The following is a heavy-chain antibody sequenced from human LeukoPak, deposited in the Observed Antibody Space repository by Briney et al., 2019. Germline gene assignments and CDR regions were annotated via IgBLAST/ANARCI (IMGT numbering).Heavy chain of an antibody. V-gene: IGHV4-34*01. CDR2: INHSGST. CDR1: GGSFSGYY. CDR3: ARAHITIRDYYYYIDV. Sequence: SETLSLTCAVYGGSFSGYYWSWIRQPPGKGLEWIGEINHSGSTNYNPSLKSRVTISVDTSKNQFSLKLSSVTAADTAVYYCARAHITIRDYYYYIDVWGKGTTVTVSS. J-gene: IGHJ6*03. D-gene: IGHD3-3*01.